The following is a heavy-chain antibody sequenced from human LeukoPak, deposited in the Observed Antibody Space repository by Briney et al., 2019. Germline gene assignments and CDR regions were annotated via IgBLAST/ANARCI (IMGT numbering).Heavy chain of an antibody. V-gene: IGHV3-30*18. CDR2: ISYDGSNK. D-gene: IGHD3-10*01. J-gene: IGHJ4*02. CDR3: AKDRAYYYGSGSQPPDY. CDR1: GFTFSSYG. Sequence: GGSLRLSCAASGFTFSSYGMHWVRQAPGKGLEWVAVISYDGSNKYYADSVKGRFTISRDNSKNTLYLQMNSLRAEDTAVYYCAKDRAYYYGSGSQPPDYWGQGTLVTVSS.